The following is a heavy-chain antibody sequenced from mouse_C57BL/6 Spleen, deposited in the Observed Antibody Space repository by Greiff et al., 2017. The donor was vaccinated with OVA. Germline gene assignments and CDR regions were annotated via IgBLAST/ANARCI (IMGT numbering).Heavy chain of an antibody. Sequence: EVQRVESGGGLVKPGGSLKLSCAASGFTFSSYAMSWVRQTPEKRLEWVATISDGGSYTYYPDNVKGRFTISRDNAKNNLYLQMSHLKSEDTAMYYCARVYGSSISSYWYFDVWGTGTTVTVSS. CDR2: ISDGGSYT. D-gene: IGHD1-1*01. V-gene: IGHV5-4*01. CDR1: GFTFSSYA. CDR3: ARVYGSSISSYWYFDV. J-gene: IGHJ1*03.